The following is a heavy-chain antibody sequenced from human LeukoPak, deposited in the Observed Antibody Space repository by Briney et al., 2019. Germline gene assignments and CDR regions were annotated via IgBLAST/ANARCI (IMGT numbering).Heavy chain of an antibody. CDR3: ARGGGGMRIYGKNWFDP. CDR1: GGSISNGSYY. J-gene: IGHJ5*02. CDR2: INHGGST. Sequence: SETLSLTCTVSGGSISNGSYYWSWIRQPPGKGLEWIGEINHGGSTNNNPSLKSRVTISVDTSKNQFSLKLSSVTAADTAVYYCARGGGGMRIYGKNWFDPWGQGTLVTVSS. D-gene: IGHD3-16*01. V-gene: IGHV4-39*07.